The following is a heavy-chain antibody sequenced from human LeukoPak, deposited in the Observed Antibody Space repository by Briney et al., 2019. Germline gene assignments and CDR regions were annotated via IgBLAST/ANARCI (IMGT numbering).Heavy chain of an antibody. V-gene: IGHV3-21*01. CDR3: AKVQAYYDSM. J-gene: IGHJ4*02. CDR1: GFTFSSYS. Sequence: GGSLGLSCAASGFTFSSYSMNWVRQAPGKGLEWVSSISSSSSYIYYADSVKGRFTISRDNSKNTLYLQMNSLRAEDTAVYYCAKVQAYYDSMWGQGTLVTVSS. D-gene: IGHD3-22*01. CDR2: ISSSSSYI.